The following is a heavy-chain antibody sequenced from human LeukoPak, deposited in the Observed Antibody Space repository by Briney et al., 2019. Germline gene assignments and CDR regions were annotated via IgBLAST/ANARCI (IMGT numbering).Heavy chain of an antibody. J-gene: IGHJ6*03. V-gene: IGHV4-34*01. D-gene: IGHD6-13*01. CDR1: GGSFSDYY. Sequence: SETLSLTCAVYGGSFSDYYWTWIRQPPGEGLEWIGEIYHSGSTNYNPSLKSRVTISVDTSKNQFSLKLSSVTAADTAVYYCARGIFRGSSWYRGVYYYMDAWGKGTTVTVSS. CDR2: IYHSGST. CDR3: ARGIFRGSSWYRGVYYYMDA.